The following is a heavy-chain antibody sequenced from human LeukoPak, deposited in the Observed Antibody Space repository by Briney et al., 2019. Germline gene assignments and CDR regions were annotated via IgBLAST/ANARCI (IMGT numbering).Heavy chain of an antibody. V-gene: IGHV3-23*01. CDR3: APRVVGSAPFDY. Sequence: GGSLRLSCVGSGFSFSNYAMTWVRQAPGKGLQWVSAISGGGGDTYYADSVKGRFTISRDNSQNTVYLQMSSLNVEDTAVYYCAPRVVGSAPFDYWGQGTLVTVSS. J-gene: IGHJ4*02. D-gene: IGHD2-15*01. CDR2: ISGGGGDT. CDR1: GFSFSNYA.